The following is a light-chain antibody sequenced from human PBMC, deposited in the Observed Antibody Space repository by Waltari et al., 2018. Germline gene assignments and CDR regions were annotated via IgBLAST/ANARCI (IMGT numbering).Light chain of an antibody. CDR1: QSVASNY. CDR3: QQYGNSPAT. Sequence: EVVLTQSPGTLYLSPGERATLSCRASQSVASNYLAWYKHKPGQAPRLLIYDASNRATGSPERFSGSGSGTDFTLTISRLEPEDFAVYACQQYGNSPATFGQGTKVEMK. V-gene: IGKV3-20*01. CDR2: DAS. J-gene: IGKJ1*01.